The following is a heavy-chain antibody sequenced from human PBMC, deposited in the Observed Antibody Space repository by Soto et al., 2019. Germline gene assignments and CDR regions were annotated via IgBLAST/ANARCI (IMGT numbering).Heavy chain of an antibody. CDR1: GYTFTSYY. Sequence: ASVKVSCKASGYTFTSYYMHWVRQAPGQGLEWMGIINPSGGSTSYAQKFQGRVTMTRDTSTSTVYMELSSLRSEDTAVYYCARDGGPEDREGCSSTRCYTGYYGMGVWGQGNTVTVSS. D-gene: IGHD2-2*02. V-gene: IGHV1-46*01. J-gene: IGHJ6*02. CDR3: ARDGGPEDREGCSSTRCYTGYYGMGV. CDR2: INPSGGST.